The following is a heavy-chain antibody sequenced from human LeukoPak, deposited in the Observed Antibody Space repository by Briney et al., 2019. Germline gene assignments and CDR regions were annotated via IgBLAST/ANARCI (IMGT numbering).Heavy chain of an antibody. J-gene: IGHJ4*02. Sequence: GVSLRLSCVASGFTFSSYSMSWVRQAPGKGLEGVSYIDTSSRTIYYADSVKGRFTISRDKAKNSLYLQMKSLRVEDTTVYYCARDMGYSGSWPGYFDYWGQGVLVTVSS. CDR2: IDTSSRTI. D-gene: IGHD1-26*01. CDR1: GFTFSSYS. CDR3: ARDMGYSGSWPGYFDY. V-gene: IGHV3-48*01.